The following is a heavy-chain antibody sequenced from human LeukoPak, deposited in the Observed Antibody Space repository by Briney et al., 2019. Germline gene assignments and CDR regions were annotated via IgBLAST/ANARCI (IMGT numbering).Heavy chain of an antibody. CDR2: FDPEDGET. J-gene: IGHJ3*02. V-gene: IGHV1-24*01. Sequence: GASVKVSCKVSGYTLTELSMHWVRQAPGKGLEWMGGFDPEDGETIYAQEFQGRVTMTEDTSTDTAYMELSRLGSEDAAVYYCATRRSGSYSAAFDIWGQGTMVTVSS. CDR1: GYTLTELS. D-gene: IGHD1-26*01. CDR3: ATRRSGSYSAAFDI.